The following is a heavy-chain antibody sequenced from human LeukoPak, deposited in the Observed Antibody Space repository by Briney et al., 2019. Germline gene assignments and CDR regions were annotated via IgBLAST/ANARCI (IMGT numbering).Heavy chain of an antibody. CDR3: ARIPHRWAQYDYGDQKINDY. J-gene: IGHJ4*02. V-gene: IGHV1-18*01. Sequence: ASVKVSCKAYGYTFMSHGISWVRQAPGQGLEWMGWISGSSSNTNYAQRLQGRVTMTTDTSTSTAYMELRSLRSDDTAVYYCARIPHRWAQYDYGDQKINDYWGQGTLVTVSS. D-gene: IGHD4-17*01. CDR2: ISGSSSNT. CDR1: GYTFMSHG.